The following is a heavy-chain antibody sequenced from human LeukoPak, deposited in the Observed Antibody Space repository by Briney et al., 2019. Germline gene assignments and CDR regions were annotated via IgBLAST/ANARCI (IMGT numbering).Heavy chain of an antibody. Sequence: ASVKVSSKASGYTFTGYYMHWVRQAPGQGLEWMGWINPNSGGTNYAQKFQGRVTMTRDTSISTAYMELSRLRSDDTAVYYCAIFCGGASCHDDYWGQGTLVTVSS. V-gene: IGHV1-2*02. CDR1: GYTFTGYY. CDR3: AIFCGGASCHDDY. CDR2: INPNSGGT. J-gene: IGHJ4*02. D-gene: IGHD2-15*01.